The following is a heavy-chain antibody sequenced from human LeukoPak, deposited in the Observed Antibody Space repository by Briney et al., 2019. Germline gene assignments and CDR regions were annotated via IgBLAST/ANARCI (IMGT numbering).Heavy chain of an antibody. CDR1: GGSISSYY. CDR3: ASTSGSYRFEYAYYLDY. CDR2: IYYSGST. J-gene: IGHJ4*02. Sequence: SETLSLTCTVSGGSISSYYWSWIRQPPGEGLEWIGFIYYSGSTNQNPSLKSRVTISVATSKNQFSLKLSSVTAADTAVYYCASTSGSYRFEYAYYLDYWGQGTLVTVSS. V-gene: IGHV4-59*12. D-gene: IGHD3-10*01.